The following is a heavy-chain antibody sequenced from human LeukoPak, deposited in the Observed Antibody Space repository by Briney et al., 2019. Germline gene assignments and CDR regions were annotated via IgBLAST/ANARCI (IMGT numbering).Heavy chain of an antibody. J-gene: IGHJ4*02. Sequence: ASVKVSCKASGYTFTGYYMHWVRQAPGQGLEWMGWINPNSGGTNYAQKFQGRVTMTRDTSISTAYMELSRLRSDDTAVYYCARGEQYYDFWSDDYWGQGTLVTVSS. CDR1: GYTFTGYY. D-gene: IGHD3-3*01. V-gene: IGHV1-2*02. CDR2: INPNSGGT. CDR3: ARGEQYYDFWSDDY.